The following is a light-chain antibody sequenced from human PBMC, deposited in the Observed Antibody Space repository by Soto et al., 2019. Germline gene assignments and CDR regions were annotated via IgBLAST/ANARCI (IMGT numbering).Light chain of an antibody. J-gene: IGLJ1*01. CDR3: CSYAGSYKGYV. V-gene: IGLV2-11*01. CDR1: SSDVGGYNY. Sequence: QSALTQPRSVSGSPGQSVTISCTGTSSDVGGYNYVSWYQPHPGKAPKLMIYDVSKRPSGVPDRFSGSKSGNTASLTISGLQAEDEADYYCCSYAGSYKGYVFGTGTKLTVL. CDR2: DVS.